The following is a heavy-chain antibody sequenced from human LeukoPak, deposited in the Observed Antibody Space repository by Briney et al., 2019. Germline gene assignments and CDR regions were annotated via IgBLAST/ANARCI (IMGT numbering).Heavy chain of an antibody. Sequence: GASVKVSCKASGYTFTGYYMHWVRQAPGQGLEWMGWINPNSGGTNYAQKFQGRVTMTRDTSISTAYMELSRLRSDDTAVYYCARTYGSGSTYYFDYWGQGTLVTVSS. CDR1: GYTFTGYY. CDR3: ARTYGSGSTYYFDY. D-gene: IGHD3-10*01. J-gene: IGHJ4*02. CDR2: INPNSGGT. V-gene: IGHV1-2*02.